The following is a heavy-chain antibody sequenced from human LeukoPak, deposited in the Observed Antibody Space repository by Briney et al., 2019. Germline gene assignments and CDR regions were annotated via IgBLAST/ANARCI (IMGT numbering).Heavy chain of an antibody. D-gene: IGHD1-26*01. CDR1: GGSFSGYY. V-gene: IGHV4-34*12. CDR2: IFHTGST. J-gene: IGHJ4*02. Sequence: SETLSLTCALYGGSFSGYYWSWIRQPPGKGLEWIGSIFHTGSTYYNPSLKSRVTVSVDTSKNQFSLKLTSVTAADTAMYYCARDIVGATHDYWGQGTLVTVSS. CDR3: ARDIVGATHDY.